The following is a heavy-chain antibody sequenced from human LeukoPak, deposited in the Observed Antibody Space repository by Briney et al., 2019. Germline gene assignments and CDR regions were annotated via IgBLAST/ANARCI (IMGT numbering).Heavy chain of an antibody. V-gene: IGHV3-74*01. CDR1: GFTFSNYW. Sequence: GGSQRLSCAASGFTFSNYWMHWVRQAPGKGLVWVSRINSDGSSTSYADSVKGRFTISRDNAKNTLYLQMNSLRAEDTAVYYCARGSYQVLYFDYWGQGTLVTVSS. CDR2: INSDGSST. D-gene: IGHD2-2*01. CDR3: ARGSYQVLYFDY. J-gene: IGHJ4*02.